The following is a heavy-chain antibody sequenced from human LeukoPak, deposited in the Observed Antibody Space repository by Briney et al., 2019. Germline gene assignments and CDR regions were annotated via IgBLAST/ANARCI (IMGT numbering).Heavy chain of an antibody. V-gene: IGHV3-11*01. CDR2: ISSSGSTI. D-gene: IGHD1-1*01. Sequence: GGSLRLSCAASGFTVSSNYMSWIRQAPGKGLEWVSYISSSGSTIYYADSVKGRFTISRDNAKNSLYLQMNSLRAEDTAVYYCARDQLERRRDYYYGMDVWGQGTTVTVSS. CDR1: GFTVSSNY. CDR3: ARDQLERRRDYYYGMDV. J-gene: IGHJ6*02.